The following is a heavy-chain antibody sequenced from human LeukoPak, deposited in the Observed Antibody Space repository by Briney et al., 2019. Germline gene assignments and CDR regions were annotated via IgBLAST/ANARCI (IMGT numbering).Heavy chain of an antibody. CDR2: IRGSGGST. V-gene: IGHV3-23*01. CDR1: GFTFSSYA. D-gene: IGHD3-10*01. J-gene: IGHJ4*02. Sequence: GGSLRLSCAASGFTFSSYAMSWVRQAPGKGLQWVSAIRGSGGSTYYADSVKGRFTISRHNSKNTLYLQMNSLRAEDTAVYYCARGITMVRGPLDYWGQGTLVTVSS. CDR3: ARGITMVRGPLDY.